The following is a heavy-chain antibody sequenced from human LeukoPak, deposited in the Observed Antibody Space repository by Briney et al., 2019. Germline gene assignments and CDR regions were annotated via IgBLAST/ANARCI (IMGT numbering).Heavy chain of an antibody. J-gene: IGHJ4*02. CDR1: GYTLTSFY. D-gene: IGHD4-17*01. CDR3: ARVSSKNSVSQVLTY. V-gene: IGHV1-46*03. Sequence: ASAKVSCKASGYTLTSFYMRWVRQAPGEGLGWKGIIIPSGGSTSYAQKFPGTVTLTRDISPRTVYMELSSLRSADTRVYYRARVSSKNSVSQVLTYGGQGTLVTVPS. CDR2: IIPSGGST.